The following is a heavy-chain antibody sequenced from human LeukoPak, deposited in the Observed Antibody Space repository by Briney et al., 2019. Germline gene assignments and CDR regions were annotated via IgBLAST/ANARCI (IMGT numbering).Heavy chain of an antibody. Sequence: ASVKVSCKASGYTFTGYYMHWVRQAPGQGLEWMGWINPNSGGTNYAQKFQGRVTMTRDTSISTAYMELSRLRSDDTAAYYCARETRWELLQPVSAFDIWGQGTMVTVSS. CDR2: INPNSGGT. D-gene: IGHD1-26*01. V-gene: IGHV1-2*02. CDR1: GYTFTGYY. J-gene: IGHJ3*02. CDR3: ARETRWELLQPVSAFDI.